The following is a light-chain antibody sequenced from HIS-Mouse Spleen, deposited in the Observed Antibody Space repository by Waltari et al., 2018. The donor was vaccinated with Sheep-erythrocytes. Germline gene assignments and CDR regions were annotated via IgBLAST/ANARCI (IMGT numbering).Light chain of an antibody. CDR3: QAWDSSTAV. V-gene: IGLV3-1*01. J-gene: IGLJ2*01. CDR1: KLGDKY. CDR2: QDS. Sequence: SYELTQPPSVSVSPGQTASITCSGDKLGDKYAYWYQQKPGQSPVLVIYQDSKRPSGIPERFSGFDSGNTATLTISGTQAMDEADDYCQAWDSSTAVFGGGTKLTVL.